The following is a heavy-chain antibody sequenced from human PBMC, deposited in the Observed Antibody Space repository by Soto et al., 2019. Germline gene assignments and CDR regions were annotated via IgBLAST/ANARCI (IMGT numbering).Heavy chain of an antibody. Sequence: PSETLSLTCAVYGEPFSDYYWTWVRQPPGKGLEWIGEINPSGSTNYNPSLKSRVTISVDTSKNQFSLTLGSVTAADTAVYHCAGARGHCADDVCFSDAFDYWGQGPQVTVS. D-gene: IGHD2-8*01. CDR2: INPSGST. J-gene: IGHJ4*02. V-gene: IGHV4-34*01. CDR1: GEPFSDYY. CDR3: AGARGHCADDVCFSDAFDY.